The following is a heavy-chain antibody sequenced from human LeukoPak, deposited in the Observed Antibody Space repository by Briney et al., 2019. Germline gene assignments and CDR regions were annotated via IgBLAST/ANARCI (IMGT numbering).Heavy chain of an antibody. CDR1: GYPISSGYY. Sequence: SETLSLTCTVSGYPISSGYYWGWIRQPPGKGLEWIGSIYHSGSTYYNPSLKSRVTISVDTSKNQFSLKLRSVTTADTAVYYCTRDDSSSYYPRPFDYWGQGTLVTVSS. D-gene: IGHD3-22*01. J-gene: IGHJ4*02. CDR3: TRDDSSSYYPRPFDY. V-gene: IGHV4-38-2*02. CDR2: IYHSGST.